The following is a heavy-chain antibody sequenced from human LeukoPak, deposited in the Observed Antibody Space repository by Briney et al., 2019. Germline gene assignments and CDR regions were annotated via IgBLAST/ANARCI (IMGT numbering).Heavy chain of an antibody. J-gene: IGHJ6*03. V-gene: IGHV1-69*06. CDR1: GGTFSSYA. D-gene: IGHD6-13*01. Sequence: ASVKVSCKASGGTFSSYAISWVRQAPGQGLEWMGGIIPIFGTANYAQKFQGRVTITADKSTSTAYMELSSLRAEDTAVYYCARDEVISSSSWYVGYYYYYYMDVWGKGTTVTISS. CDR3: ARDEVISSSSWYVGYYYYYYMDV. CDR2: IIPIFGTA.